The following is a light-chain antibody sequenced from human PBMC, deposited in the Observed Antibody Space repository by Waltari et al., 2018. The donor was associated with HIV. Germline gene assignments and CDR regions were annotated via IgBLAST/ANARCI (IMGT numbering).Light chain of an antibody. CDR1: SSNIGGGFD. J-gene: IGLJ2*01. CDR2: SNN. V-gene: IGLV1-40*01. Sequence: HSVLTQPPSVSGAPGQRVTISCTGSSSNIGGGFDVHWYQQTPGTAPKLLICSNNNRPSGVPDRFSGAKSGTSASLAITGLQAEDEADYYCQSFDNSLSALFGGGTKLTVL. CDR3: QSFDNSLSAL.